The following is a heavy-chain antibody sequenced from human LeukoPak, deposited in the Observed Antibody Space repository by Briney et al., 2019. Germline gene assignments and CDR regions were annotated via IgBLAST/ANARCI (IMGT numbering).Heavy chain of an antibody. J-gene: IGHJ4*02. CDR1: GYTFTSYA. D-gene: IGHD3-22*01. CDR2: INAGNGNT. CDR3: ARELEVYHYDSSGPGIPDY. Sequence: ASVKVSCKASGYTFTSYAMHWVRQAPGQRLEWMGWINAGNGNTKYSQKFQGRVTITRDTSASTAYMELSSLRSEDTAVYYCARELEVYHYDSSGPGIPDYWGQGTLVTVSS. V-gene: IGHV1-3*01.